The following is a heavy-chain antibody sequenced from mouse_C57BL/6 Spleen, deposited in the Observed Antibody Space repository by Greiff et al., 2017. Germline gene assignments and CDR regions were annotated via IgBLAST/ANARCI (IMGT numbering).Heavy chain of an antibody. Sequence: EVKLMESGPGLVKPSQSLSLTCSVTGYSITSGYYWNWIRQFPGNKLEWMGYISYDGSNNYNPSLKNRISITRDTSKNQFFLKLNSVTTEDTATYYCARANYPYFDYWGQGTTLTVSS. D-gene: IGHD1-1*01. V-gene: IGHV3-6*01. CDR3: ARANYPYFDY. CDR2: ISYDGSN. J-gene: IGHJ2*01. CDR1: GYSITSGYY.